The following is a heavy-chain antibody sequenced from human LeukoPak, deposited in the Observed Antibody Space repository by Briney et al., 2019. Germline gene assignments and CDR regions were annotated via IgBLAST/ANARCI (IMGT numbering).Heavy chain of an antibody. CDR3: APRGHIVVVVAATPIWFDP. D-gene: IGHD2-15*01. CDR2: ISYDGSNK. Sequence: PGRSLRLSCAASGFTFSSYGMHWVRQAPGKGLGWVAVISYDGSNKYYADSVKGRFTISRDNSKNTLYLQMNSLRAEDTAVYYCAPRGHIVVVVAATPIWFDPWGQGTLVTVSS. CDR1: GFTFSSYG. J-gene: IGHJ5*02. V-gene: IGHV3-30*03.